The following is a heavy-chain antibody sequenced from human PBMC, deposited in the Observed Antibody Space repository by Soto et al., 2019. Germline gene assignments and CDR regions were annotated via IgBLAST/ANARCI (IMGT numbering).Heavy chain of an antibody. CDR3: AKESYGDYSPPDY. CDR2: ISYDGSNK. J-gene: IGHJ4*02. Sequence: GGSLRLSCAASGFTFSSYGMHWVRQAPGKGLEWVAVISYDGSNKYYADSVKGRFTISRDNSKNTLYLQMNSLRAEDTAVYYCAKESYGDYSPPDYWGQGTLVTVSS. CDR1: GFTFSSYG. V-gene: IGHV3-30*18. D-gene: IGHD4-17*01.